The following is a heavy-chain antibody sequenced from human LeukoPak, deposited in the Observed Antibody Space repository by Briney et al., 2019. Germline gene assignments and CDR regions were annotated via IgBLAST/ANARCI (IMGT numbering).Heavy chain of an antibody. CDR1: GYTFTSYG. CDR3: ARTKWLQLRLGFDY. D-gene: IGHD5-24*01. CDR2: ISAYNGNT. V-gene: IGHV1-18*01. Sequence: ASVKVSCKASGYTFTSYGISWVRQAPGQGLEWMGWISAYNGNTNYAQKLQGRVTITADESTSTAYMELSSLRSEDTAVYYCARTKWLQLRLGFDYWGQGTLVTVSS. J-gene: IGHJ4*02.